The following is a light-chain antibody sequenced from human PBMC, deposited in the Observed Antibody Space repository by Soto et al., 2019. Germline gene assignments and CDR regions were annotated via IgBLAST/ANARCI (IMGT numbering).Light chain of an antibody. Sequence: DIQMPQPPSSLSSSVGARVTITCRASQSISNFLNWYQQKPGKAPKLLIYAASSLRSGVTSRFSGSGSGTEFTLTISSLQPDDFATYYCQQYNSYPWTFGQGTKVDIK. J-gene: IGKJ1*01. CDR2: AAS. V-gene: IGKV1-5*01. CDR3: QQYNSYPWT. CDR1: QSISNF.